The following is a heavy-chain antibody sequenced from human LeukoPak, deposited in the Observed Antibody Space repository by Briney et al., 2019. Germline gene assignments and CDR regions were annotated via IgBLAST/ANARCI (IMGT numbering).Heavy chain of an antibody. CDR1: GGTFSSYA. J-gene: IGHJ6*02. CDR2: MNPNSGNT. D-gene: IGHD5-18*01. Sequence: ASVKVSCKASGGTFSSYAISWVRQAPGQGLEWMGWMNPNSGNTGYAQKFQGRVTMTRDTSISTAYMELSSLRSEDTAVYYCAREYSYGPAHGGYYYGMDVWGQGTTVTVSS. CDR3: AREYSYGPAHGGYYYGMDV. V-gene: IGHV1-8*02.